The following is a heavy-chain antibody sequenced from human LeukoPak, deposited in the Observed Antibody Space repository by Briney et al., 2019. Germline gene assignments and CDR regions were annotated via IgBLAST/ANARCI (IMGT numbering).Heavy chain of an antibody. V-gene: IGHV3-21*01. CDR3: ARDSPGEVITARGDY. CDR1: GFTFSTYS. D-gene: IGHD1-20*01. Sequence: PGGSLRLSCAASGFTFSTYSMNWVRQAPGKGLEWVSSISSSGTYIYYADSVKGRFTISRDNAKNSLDLQMNSLRAEDTAVYYCARDSPGEVITARGDYWGQGTLVTVSS. J-gene: IGHJ4*02. CDR2: ISSSGTYI.